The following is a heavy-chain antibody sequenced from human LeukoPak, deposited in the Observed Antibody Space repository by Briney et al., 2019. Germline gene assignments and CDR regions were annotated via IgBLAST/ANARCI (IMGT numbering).Heavy chain of an antibody. CDR1: GYSFTSYW. CDR2: IYPGDSDT. D-gene: IGHD2-2*03. CDR3: ASPGYCSSTGCYRGGWGHFDY. Sequence: RESLKISCKGSGYSFTSYWIGWVRQMPGKGLEWMGIIYPGDSDTRYSPSFQGQVTISADKSISTAYLQWSSLKASDTAMYYCASPGYCSSTGCYRGGWGHFDYWGQGTLVTVSS. J-gene: IGHJ4*02. V-gene: IGHV5-51*01.